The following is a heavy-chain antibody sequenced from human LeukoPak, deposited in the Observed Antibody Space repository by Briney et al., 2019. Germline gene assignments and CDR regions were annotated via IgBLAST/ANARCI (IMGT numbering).Heavy chain of an antibody. CDR2: ISSSSSYI. D-gene: IGHD4-11*01. Sequence: GGSLRLSCAASGFTFSSYSMNWVRQAPGKGLEWVSSISSSSSYIYYADSVKGRFTISRDNAKNSLYLQMNSLRAEDTAVYYCARRSTVTTGFVYYGMDVWGQGTTVTVSS. J-gene: IGHJ6*02. CDR1: GFTFSSYS. CDR3: ARRSTVTTGFVYYGMDV. V-gene: IGHV3-21*01.